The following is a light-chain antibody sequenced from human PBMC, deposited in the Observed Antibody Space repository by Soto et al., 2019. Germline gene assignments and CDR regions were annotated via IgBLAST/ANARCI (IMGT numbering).Light chain of an antibody. V-gene: IGKV3-15*01. CDR2: RAS. J-gene: IGKJ5*01. Sequence: EIVLTQSPVTLSVSPGEGATLSCRASQSVGSLLAWYQQKPGQAPRLLIYRASFRATGISGRFSGTGSGTEFALSITSLQSEDFGVYYCQQYNKWPITFGQGTRLEI. CDR3: QQYNKWPIT. CDR1: QSVGSL.